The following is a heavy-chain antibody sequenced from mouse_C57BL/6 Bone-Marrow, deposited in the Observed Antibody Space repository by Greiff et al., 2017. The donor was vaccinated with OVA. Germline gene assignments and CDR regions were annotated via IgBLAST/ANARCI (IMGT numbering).Heavy chain of an antibody. CDR2: ISDGGSYT. D-gene: IGHD2-5*01. J-gene: IGHJ3*01. CDR1: GFTFSSYA. CDR3: AREAYYSNFAY. Sequence: EVKLMESGGGLVKPGGSLKLSCAASGFTFSSYAMSWVRQTPEKRLEWVATISDGGSYTYYPDNVKGRFTISRDNAKNNLYLQMSHLKSEDTAMYYCAREAYYSNFAYWGQGTLVTVSA. V-gene: IGHV5-4*01.